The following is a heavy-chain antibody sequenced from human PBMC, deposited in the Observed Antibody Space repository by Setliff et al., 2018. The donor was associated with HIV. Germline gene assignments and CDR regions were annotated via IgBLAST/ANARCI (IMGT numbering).Heavy chain of an antibody. V-gene: IGHV1-18*01. Sequence: SVKVSCKASGYSFSSYAISWVRQAPGQGLEWMGWISAYNGHTNYAQKFQDRVTMTTDTSTNTAYMELSSLGSDDTAVYYCAKTSPKEGYSSDFWGQGTPVTVSS. CDR1: GYSFSSYA. CDR3: AKTSPKEGYSSDF. D-gene: IGHD4-4*01. CDR2: ISAYNGHT. J-gene: IGHJ4*02.